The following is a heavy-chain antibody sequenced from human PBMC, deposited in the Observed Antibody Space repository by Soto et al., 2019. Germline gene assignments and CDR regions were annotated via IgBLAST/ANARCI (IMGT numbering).Heavy chain of an antibody. CDR2: INPNSGGT. V-gene: IGHV1-2*02. D-gene: IGHD3-10*01. Sequence: ASVKVSCKASGYTFTGYYKHWVRQAPGQGLEWMGWINPNSGGTNYAQKFQGRVTMTRDTSISTAYMELSRLRSDDTAVYYCARVVYGSRLGNYYYGMDVWGQGTTVTVSS. CDR1: GYTFTGYY. J-gene: IGHJ6*02. CDR3: ARVVYGSRLGNYYYGMDV.